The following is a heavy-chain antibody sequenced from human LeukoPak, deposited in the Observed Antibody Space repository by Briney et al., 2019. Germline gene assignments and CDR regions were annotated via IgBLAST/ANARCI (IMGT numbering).Heavy chain of an antibody. V-gene: IGHV4-30-4*08. CDR1: GGSISSGYYY. CDR2: IYYSGST. J-gene: IGHJ4*02. Sequence: PSETLSLTCTVCGGSISSGYYYWSWIRQPPGKGLEWIGYIYYSGSTYSNPSLKSRVTISVDTSENQLSLKLSAVTAADTAVYYCARGPPNDYWGQGTLVTVSS. CDR3: ARGPPNDY.